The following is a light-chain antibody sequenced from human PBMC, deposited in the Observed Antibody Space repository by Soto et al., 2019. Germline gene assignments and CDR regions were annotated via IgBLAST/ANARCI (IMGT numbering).Light chain of an antibody. CDR1: QSISSW. Sequence: DIQMTQSPSTLSASVGDRVTITCRASQSISSWLAWYQQKPGKAPKLLIYDASSLESGVPSRFSGSASGTEFTLTISSLQPDDFATYYCQQYNSYSPFGQGTKLEIK. CDR2: DAS. V-gene: IGKV1-5*01. CDR3: QQYNSYSP. J-gene: IGKJ2*01.